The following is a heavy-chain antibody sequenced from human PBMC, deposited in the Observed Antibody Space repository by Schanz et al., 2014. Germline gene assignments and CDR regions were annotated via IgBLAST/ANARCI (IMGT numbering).Heavy chain of an antibody. CDR2: IRGSSIHK. CDR1: AFIFRSYS. Sequence: EVPLVESGGGLVQPGGSLRLSCAASAFIFRSYSMHWVRQAPGKGLEWVAHIRGSSIHKNYANTVKGRFSISRDNSETSVYLDTNNVKCEDTAVYYWAACLALYQYDGVDVWGQGTTVSVSS. V-gene: IGHV3-48*04. D-gene: IGHD3-22*01. J-gene: IGHJ6*02. CDR3: AACLALYQYDGVDV.